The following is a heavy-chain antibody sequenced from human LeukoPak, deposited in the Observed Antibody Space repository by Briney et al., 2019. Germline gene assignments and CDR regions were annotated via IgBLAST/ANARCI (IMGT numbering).Heavy chain of an antibody. CDR1: GFTFSTYP. Sequence: GGSLRLSCAASGFTFSTYPMHWVRQAPGKGLEWVAFISYDESNKYYADSVKGRFTISRDNSKNTVYLQISSLRAEDTAVYYCARVWDSSSWYAFHIWGQGTTVTVSS. J-gene: IGHJ3*02. D-gene: IGHD6-13*01. CDR2: ISYDESNK. V-gene: IGHV3-30*04. CDR3: ARVWDSSSWYAFHI.